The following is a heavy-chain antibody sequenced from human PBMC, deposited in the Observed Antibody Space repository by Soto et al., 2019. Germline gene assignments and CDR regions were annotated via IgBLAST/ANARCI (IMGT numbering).Heavy chain of an antibody. Sequence: QITLNESGPTVVRPTETLTLTCRFSGFSLTTSGVGVGWIRQSPGKAPEWLALIYWDDDKRYSAFLMSRLTITKDTSKNQVVLTVSDLDPTDTATYYCAHRVLRTVFGLVTTTAIYFDFWGQGTPVAVSS. CDR2: IYWDDDK. D-gene: IGHD3-3*01. CDR3: AHRVLRTVFGLVTTTAIYFDF. J-gene: IGHJ4*02. CDR1: GFSLTTSGVG. V-gene: IGHV2-5*02.